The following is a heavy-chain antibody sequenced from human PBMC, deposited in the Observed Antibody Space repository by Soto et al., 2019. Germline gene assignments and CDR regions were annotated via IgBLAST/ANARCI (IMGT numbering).Heavy chain of an antibody. Sequence: SETLSLTCTVSGGSISSYYWSWIRQPPGKGLEWIGYIYYSGSTNYNPSLKSRVTISVDTSKNQFSLKLSSVTAADTAVYYCARDGNLGPNWGSETGAFDIWGQGTMVTVSS. D-gene: IGHD7-27*01. CDR2: IYYSGST. J-gene: IGHJ3*02. V-gene: IGHV4-59*01. CDR3: ARDGNLGPNWGSETGAFDI. CDR1: GGSISSYY.